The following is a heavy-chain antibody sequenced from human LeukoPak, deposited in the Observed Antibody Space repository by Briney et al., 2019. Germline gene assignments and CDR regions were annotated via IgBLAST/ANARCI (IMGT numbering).Heavy chain of an antibody. CDR3: ASSSWYGRLDY. CDR2: IYTSGST. CDR1: GGSISSYY. Sequence: SETLSLTCTVSGGSISSYYWSWIRQPPGKGLEWIGYIYTSGSTNYNPSLKSRVTISVDTSKNQFSLKLSSVTAADTAVYYCASSSWYGRLDYWGQGTLVTVSS. D-gene: IGHD6-13*01. V-gene: IGHV4-4*09. J-gene: IGHJ4*02.